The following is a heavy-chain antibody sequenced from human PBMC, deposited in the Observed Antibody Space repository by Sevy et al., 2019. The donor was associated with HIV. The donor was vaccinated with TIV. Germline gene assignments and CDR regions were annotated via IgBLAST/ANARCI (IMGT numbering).Heavy chain of an antibody. CDR3: ARVAYCGGDCYPFDY. Sequence: SETLSLTCSVSGGSISGYYWSWIRQPPGKGLEWIGYINYSGSTNYNPSLKRRVTITVDTSKNQFSLKLSSVTAADTAVYYCARVAYCGGDCYPFDYWGQGTLVTVSS. V-gene: IGHV4-59*01. CDR1: GGSISGYY. J-gene: IGHJ4*02. D-gene: IGHD2-21*02. CDR2: INYSGST.